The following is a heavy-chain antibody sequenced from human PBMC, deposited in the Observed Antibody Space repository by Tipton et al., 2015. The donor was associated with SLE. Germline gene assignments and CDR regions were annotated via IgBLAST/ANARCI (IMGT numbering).Heavy chain of an antibody. V-gene: IGHV4-59*08. CDR1: GDSINSYY. J-gene: IGHJ4*02. CDR3: ARRQRGYSYAPFDN. CDR2: IYYREGT. D-gene: IGHD5-18*01. Sequence: TLSLTCTVSGDSINSYYWSWIRQSPGEGLEWIGYIYYREGTNYSPSLKSRVTISVDTSKNQFSLKLSSVTAADTAIYYCARRQRGYSYAPFDNWGQGTLVPVSS.